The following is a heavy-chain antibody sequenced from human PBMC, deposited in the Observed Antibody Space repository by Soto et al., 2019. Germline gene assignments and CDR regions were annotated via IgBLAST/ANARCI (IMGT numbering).Heavy chain of an antibody. CDR1: GYTFTSYG. CDR2: ISAYNGNT. J-gene: IGHJ4*02. V-gene: IGHV1-18*01. D-gene: IGHD4-17*01. Sequence: QVQLVQSGAEVKKPGASVKVSCKASGYTFTSYGISWVRQAPGQGLEWMGGISAYNGNTNYAQKLQGRVTMTTDTSTSTAYMELRSLRSDDTAVYYCARDSAYGDFPMPIDYWGQGTLVTVSS. CDR3: ARDSAYGDFPMPIDY.